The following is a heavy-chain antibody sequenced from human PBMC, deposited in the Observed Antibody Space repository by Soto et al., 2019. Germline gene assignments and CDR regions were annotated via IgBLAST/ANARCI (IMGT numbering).Heavy chain of an antibody. CDR2: INHSGST. CDR1: GGSFSGYY. D-gene: IGHD3-3*01. J-gene: IGHJ6*02. Sequence: PSETLSLTCAVYGGSFSGYYWSWIRQPPGKGLEWIGEINHSGSTNYNPSLKSRVTISVDTSKNQFSLKLSSVTAADTAVYYCARDSPPYYDFWSGYYYYGMDVWGQGTPVTVSS. CDR3: ARDSPPYYDFWSGYYYYGMDV. V-gene: IGHV4-34*01.